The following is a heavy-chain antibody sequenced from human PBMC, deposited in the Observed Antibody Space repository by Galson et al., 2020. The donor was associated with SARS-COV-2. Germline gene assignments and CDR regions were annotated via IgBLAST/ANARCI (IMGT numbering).Heavy chain of an antibody. J-gene: IGHJ4*02. CDR3: AHAAYSASSPPLDS. CDR2: IYWDDDK. CDR1: GFSLSTTGVS. V-gene: IGHV2-5*02. D-gene: IGHD2-21*01. Sequence: SGPTLVKPTQTLTLTCTLSGFSLSTTGVSVGWIRQTPQKALEWLAFIYWDDDKRYSPSMKTRLTITKDTSKNQVVLTMTGVDPVDTATYYCAHAAYSASSPPLDSWGQGTLVTVSS.